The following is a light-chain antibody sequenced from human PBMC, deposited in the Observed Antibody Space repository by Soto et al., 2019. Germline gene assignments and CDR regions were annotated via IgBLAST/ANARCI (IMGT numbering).Light chain of an antibody. V-gene: IGLV2-14*01. CDR2: DVS. Sequence: QSVLTQPASVSGSPGQSITISCTGTSSDVGGYNYVSWYQQHPGKAPKLMIFDVSDRPSGVSNRFSGSKSGNTASLTISGLQADDEADYYCSSHTTISTRVFVTGTKSPS. CDR3: SSHTTISTRV. CDR1: SSDVGGYNY. J-gene: IGLJ1*01.